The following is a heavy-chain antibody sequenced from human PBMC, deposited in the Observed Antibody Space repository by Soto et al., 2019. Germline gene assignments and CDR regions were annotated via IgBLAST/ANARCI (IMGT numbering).Heavy chain of an antibody. Sequence: SETLSLTCTVSGGSVTSYYWSCIRQPPGKALEWIGTIYYSGSTNYNPSLKSRVTISVDTSKNQFSLKLKSVTDADTAVYFCARALYGSGGLGSWGQGTTVTVSS. V-gene: IGHV4-59*02. J-gene: IGHJ6*02. D-gene: IGHD3-10*01. CDR2: IYYSGST. CDR1: GGSVTSYY. CDR3: ARALYGSGGLGS.